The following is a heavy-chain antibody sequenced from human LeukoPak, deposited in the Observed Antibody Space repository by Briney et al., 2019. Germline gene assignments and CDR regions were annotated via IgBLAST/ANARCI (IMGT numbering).Heavy chain of an antibody. CDR3: AKDIRNSGYAYSDW. D-gene: IGHD3-22*01. CDR1: GFAFDNFA. J-gene: IGHJ4*02. CDR2: IGGDGGGT. V-gene: IGHV3-43*02. Sequence: GSLRLSCAASGFAFDNFAMHWVRQAPGKGLEWVSHIGGDGGGTYYADSVKGRFTISRDNSKNALYLLMTSLRSEDTALYYCAKDIRNSGYAYSDWWGQGTLVTVSS.